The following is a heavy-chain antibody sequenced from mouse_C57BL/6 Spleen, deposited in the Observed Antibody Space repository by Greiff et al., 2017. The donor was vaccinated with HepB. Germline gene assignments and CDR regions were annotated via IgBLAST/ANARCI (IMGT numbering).Heavy chain of an antibody. J-gene: IGHJ4*01. CDR2: INPNNGGT. CDR3: ARRYYGSLMDY. Sequence: EVQLQQSGPELVKPGASVKISCKASGYTFTDYYMNWVKQSHGKSLEWIGDINPNNGGTSYNQKFKGKATLTVDKSSSTAYMELRSLTSEDSAVYYCARRYYGSLMDYWGQGTSVTVSS. CDR1: GYTFTDYY. D-gene: IGHD2-2*01. V-gene: IGHV1-26*01.